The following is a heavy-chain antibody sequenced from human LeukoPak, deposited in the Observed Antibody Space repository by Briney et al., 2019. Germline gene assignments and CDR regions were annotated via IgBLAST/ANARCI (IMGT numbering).Heavy chain of an antibody. V-gene: IGHV3-7*01. CDR2: IKQDGSEK. D-gene: IGHD2-15*01. Sequence: GWSLRLSCAASGFTFSSYWMSWVRQAPGKGLEWVANIKQDGSEKYYVDSVKGRFTISRDNAKNSLYLQMNSLRAEDTAVYYCARSKQANYCSGGSCPFDYWGQGTLVTVSS. CDR3: ARSKQANYCSGGSCPFDY. J-gene: IGHJ4*02. CDR1: GFTFSSYW.